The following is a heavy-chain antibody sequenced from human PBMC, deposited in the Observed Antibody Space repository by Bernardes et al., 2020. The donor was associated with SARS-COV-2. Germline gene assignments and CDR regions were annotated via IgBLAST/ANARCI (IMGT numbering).Heavy chain of an antibody. CDR2: IKQDGSEK. V-gene: IGHV3-7*03. J-gene: IGHJ6*02. Sequence: GGSLRLSCAASGFTFSSYWMSWVRQAPGKGLEWVANIKQDGSEKYYVDSVKGRFTISRDNAKNSLYLQMNSLRAEDTAVYYCARDSVQLWSNPYYYGMDVWGQGTTVTVSS. D-gene: IGHD5-18*01. CDR1: GFTFSSYW. CDR3: ARDSVQLWSNPYYYGMDV.